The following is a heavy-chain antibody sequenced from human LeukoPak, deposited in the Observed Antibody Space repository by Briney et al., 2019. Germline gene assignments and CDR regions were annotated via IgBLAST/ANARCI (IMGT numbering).Heavy chain of an antibody. CDR2: IRQDEGEK. V-gene: IGHV3-7*01. J-gene: IGHJ4*02. Sequence: PGGSLRLSCTASGFTFSSYWMSWVRQAPGKGLEWVANIRQDEGEKYYVDSVKGRFTISRDNAKNSLYLQMNSLRAEDTAVYYCARLGARQVLDYWGQGTLVTVSS. D-gene: IGHD4-17*01. CDR3: ARLGARQVLDY. CDR1: GFTFSSYW.